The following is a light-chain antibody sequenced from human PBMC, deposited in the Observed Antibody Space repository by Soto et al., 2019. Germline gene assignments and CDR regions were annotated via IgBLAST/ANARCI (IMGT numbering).Light chain of an antibody. CDR3: TSYASSNSWL. CDR1: SSDVGGYNY. V-gene: IGLV2-14*01. CDR2: EVS. Sequence: QSALTQPASVSGSPGQSITISCTGTSSDVGGYNYVSWYQQHPGKAPKLMIYEVSNRPSEISNRFSGSKSGNTASLTISGLQAEDEGDYYCTSYASSNSWLFGGGTKVTVL. J-gene: IGLJ3*02.